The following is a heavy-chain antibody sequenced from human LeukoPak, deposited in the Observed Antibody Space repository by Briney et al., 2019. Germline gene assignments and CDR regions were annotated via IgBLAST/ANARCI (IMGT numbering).Heavy chain of an antibody. Sequence: SESLSLTCTVSGGSISSYYWSWIRQPPGKGLEWIGYIYYSGSTNYNPSLKSRVTISVDTSKNQFSLKVSSVTAADTAVYYCASNYYGSGSLDYWGQGNLVTVSS. V-gene: IGHV4-59*08. CDR1: GGSISSYY. CDR3: ASNYYGSGSLDY. CDR2: IYYSGST. D-gene: IGHD3-10*01. J-gene: IGHJ4*02.